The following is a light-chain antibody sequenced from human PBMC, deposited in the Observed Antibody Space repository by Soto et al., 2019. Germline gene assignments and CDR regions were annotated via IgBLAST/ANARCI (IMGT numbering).Light chain of an antibody. CDR3: QSYDSSLSGPV. CDR2: GSS. Sequence: QSVLTQPPSVSGAPGQRVTFSCTGSSSNIGANYDVHWYQHLPGTAPKLLIYGSSIRPSGVPDRFSGSKSGTSASLAITGLQAEDEGNYYCQSYDSSLSGPVFGGGTKVTVL. J-gene: IGLJ2*01. CDR1: SSNIGANYD. V-gene: IGLV1-40*01.